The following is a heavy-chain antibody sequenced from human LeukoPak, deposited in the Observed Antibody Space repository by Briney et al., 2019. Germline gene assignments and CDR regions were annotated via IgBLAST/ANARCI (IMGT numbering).Heavy chain of an antibody. Sequence: PSQTLSLTCTVSDGSISGDNYYWSWLRQLPGKGLEWIGYIYNGGTTYYNPSLKSRVIISVDTSKNQFSLKLKSVTAADTAMYYCARGARFFAYYDYWGQGTLVTVSS. J-gene: IGHJ4*02. CDR2: IYNGGTT. CDR3: ARGARFFAYYDY. V-gene: IGHV4-31*03. CDR1: DGSISGDNYY. D-gene: IGHD2-21*01.